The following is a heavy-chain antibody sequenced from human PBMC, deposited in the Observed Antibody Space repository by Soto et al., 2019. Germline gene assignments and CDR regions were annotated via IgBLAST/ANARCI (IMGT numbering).Heavy chain of an antibody. Sequence: SESLSLTCTVSGGSVSSGSYYRSWIRQPPGKGLEWIGYIYYSGSTNYNPSLKSRVTISVDTSKNQFSLKLSSVTAADTAVYYCATGTEGYCSGGSCYSYYFDYWGQGTLVTVSS. J-gene: IGHJ4*02. V-gene: IGHV4-61*01. D-gene: IGHD2-15*01. CDR3: ATGTEGYCSGGSCYSYYFDY. CDR2: IYYSGST. CDR1: GGSVSSGSYY.